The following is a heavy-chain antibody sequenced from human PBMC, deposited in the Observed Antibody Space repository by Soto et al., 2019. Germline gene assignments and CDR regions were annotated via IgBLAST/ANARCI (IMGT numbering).Heavy chain of an antibody. J-gene: IGHJ3*02. D-gene: IGHD3-22*01. V-gene: IGHV3-23*01. CDR3: AKDLLITMIVVVPDAFDI. Sequence: EVQLLESGGGLVQPGGSLRLSCAASGFTFSSYAMSWVRQAPGKGLEWVSAISGSGGSTYYADSVKGRFTISRDNSKDTLYLQMNSLRAEDTAVYYCAKDLLITMIVVVPDAFDIWGQGTMVTVSS. CDR2: ISGSGGST. CDR1: GFTFSSYA.